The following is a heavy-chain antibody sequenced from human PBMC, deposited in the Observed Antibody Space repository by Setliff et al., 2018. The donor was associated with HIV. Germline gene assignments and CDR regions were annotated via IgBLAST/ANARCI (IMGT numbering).Heavy chain of an antibody. Sequence: GASVKVSCKASGYTFTSYPMHWVRQAPGQGLEWMGVINTSGGSAGYAEKFRGRVTMPRDTSTSTVYMDLRNLRSEGTAVYYCAGNQGDSSGWYAGDYWGHGTLGTVSS. J-gene: IGHJ4*01. CDR1: GYTFTSYP. CDR2: INTSGGSA. D-gene: IGHD6-19*01. V-gene: IGHV1-46*01. CDR3: AGNQGDSSGWYAGDY.